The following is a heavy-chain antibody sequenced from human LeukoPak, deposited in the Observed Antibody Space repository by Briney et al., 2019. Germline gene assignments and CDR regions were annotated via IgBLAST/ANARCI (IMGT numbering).Heavy chain of an antibody. CDR3: ARHDYYGSGSYSRFNY. Sequence: PSETLSLTCTVSGGSISSSSYYWGWIRQPPGKGLEWIGSIYYSGSTYHNPSLKSRVTISVDTSKNQFSLKLSSVTAADTAVYYCARHDYYGSGSYSRFNYWGQGTLVTVSS. CDR1: GGSISSSSYY. V-gene: IGHV4-39*01. J-gene: IGHJ4*02. CDR2: IYYSGST. D-gene: IGHD3-10*01.